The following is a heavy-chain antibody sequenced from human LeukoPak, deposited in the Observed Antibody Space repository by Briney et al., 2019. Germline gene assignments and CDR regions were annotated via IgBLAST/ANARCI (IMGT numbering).Heavy chain of an antibody. CDR3: ARRNIASSGYWYFDL. D-gene: IGHD6-13*01. V-gene: IGHV4-59*08. CDR1: GGFISTYY. J-gene: IGHJ2*01. Sequence: SETLSLTCSVSGGFISTYYWTWVRQPSGKGLEWIGNIYYSGDTNDPSGSTYYNPSLNSRVTLSADTSKSQFFLKLRFVTVADTAIYYCARRNIASSGYWYFDLWGRGTLVTVSS. CDR2: IYYSGDTNDPSGST.